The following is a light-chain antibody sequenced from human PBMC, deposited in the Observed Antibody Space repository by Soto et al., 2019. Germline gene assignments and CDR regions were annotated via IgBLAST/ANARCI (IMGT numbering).Light chain of an antibody. J-gene: IGKJ5*01. Sequence: EIVLTQSPGTLSLSPGERATLSCRASQSVTSSYLAWYQQKPGQAPRLLMYEASSRATGIPDRFSGSGSGTDFTLTISRLEAEDFAVYYCQQSSSSPITFGQGTRPEIK. CDR3: QQSSSSPIT. CDR2: EAS. CDR1: QSVTSSY. V-gene: IGKV3-20*01.